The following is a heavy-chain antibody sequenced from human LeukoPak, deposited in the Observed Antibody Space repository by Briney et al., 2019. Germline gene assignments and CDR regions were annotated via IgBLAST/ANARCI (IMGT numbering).Heavy chain of an antibody. CDR2: ISYDGSNK. V-gene: IGHV3-30*04. CDR3: ARDQEEHQLIFHAFDF. Sequence: PGGSLRLSCAASGFTFSSYAMHWVRQAPDKGLEWVAVISYDGSNKYYADFVKGRFTISRDNSKNTLYLQMNSLRTEDTAVYYCARDQEEHQLIFHAFDFWGQGTMVTVSS. D-gene: IGHD6-13*01. J-gene: IGHJ3*01. CDR1: GFTFSSYA.